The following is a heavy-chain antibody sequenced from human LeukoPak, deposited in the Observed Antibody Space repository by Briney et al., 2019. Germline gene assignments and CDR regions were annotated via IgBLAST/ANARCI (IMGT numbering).Heavy chain of an antibody. Sequence: SETLSLTCNVSGVSISSYYWTWIRQPAGKGLEWLGHINTNENTNYNPSLKSRVTMSVDTSKNQLSLRLSSVTAADTAVYYCARGLRVRGVMLNDAFDIWGQGTMVTVSS. CDR2: INTNENT. V-gene: IGHV4-4*07. J-gene: IGHJ3*02. CDR1: GVSISSYY. D-gene: IGHD3-10*01. CDR3: ARGLRVRGVMLNDAFDI.